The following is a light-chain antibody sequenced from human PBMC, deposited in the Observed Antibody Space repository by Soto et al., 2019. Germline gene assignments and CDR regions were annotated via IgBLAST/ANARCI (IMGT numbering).Light chain of an antibody. V-gene: IGKV3-20*01. CDR1: QSVSSSY. J-gene: IGKJ4*01. CDR2: GAS. Sequence: VVAQSEVTLSLSPGERATLSCRASQSVSSSYLAWYQQKPGQAPRLLIYGASSRATGIPDRFSGSGSGTDFTLTISRLEPEDFAVYYCQQYGSSPLTFGGGTKVDI. CDR3: QQYGSSPLT.